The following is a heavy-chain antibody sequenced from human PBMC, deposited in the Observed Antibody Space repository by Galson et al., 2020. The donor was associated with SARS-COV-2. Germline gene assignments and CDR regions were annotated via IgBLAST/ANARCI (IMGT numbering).Heavy chain of an antibody. CDR3: ARIVVEQQRGHDYYYGMDV. CDR1: GFSLSTSGMC. Sequence: SGPTLVKPTQTLTLTCTFSGFSLSTSGMCVSWIRQPPGKALEWLALIDWDEDKYYSTSLKTRLTISKDTSKNQVVLTMTNMDPVDTATYYCARIVVEQQRGHDYYYGMDVWGQGTTVTVSS. J-gene: IGHJ6*02. D-gene: IGHD6-13*01. V-gene: IGHV2-70*01. CDR2: IDWDEDK.